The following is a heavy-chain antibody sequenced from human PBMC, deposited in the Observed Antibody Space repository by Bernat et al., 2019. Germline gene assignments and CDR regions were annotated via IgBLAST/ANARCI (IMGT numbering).Heavy chain of an antibody. CDR1: GYTFTSYY. V-gene: IGHV1-46*01. J-gene: IGHJ4*02. CDR3: ARTLNNWNYIYYFDY. Sequence: QVQLVQSGAEVKKPGASVKVSCKASGYTFTSYYMHWVRQAPGQGLEWMGIINPSGGSTSYAQKFQGRVTMTRDTSTSTVYMELSSLRSEDTAVYYCARTLNNWNYIYYFDYWGQGTLVTVSS. CDR2: INPSGGST. D-gene: IGHD1-7*01.